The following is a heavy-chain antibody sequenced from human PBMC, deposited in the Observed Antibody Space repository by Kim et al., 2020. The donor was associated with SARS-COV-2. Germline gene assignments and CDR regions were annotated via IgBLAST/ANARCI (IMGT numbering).Heavy chain of an antibody. J-gene: IGHJ6*03. CDR2: IYYSGST. CDR3: AGEVRVALLFNYYCFLDV. D-gene: IGHD1-26*01. V-gene: IGHV4-59*01. Sequence: SETLSLTCTVSGGSISSYYWSWIRQPPGKGLEWIGYIYYSGSTNYNPSLKSRVTISVDTSKNQSSLKLSSVTAADTAVYYCAGEVRVALLFNYYCFLDVGGKGTRVTVSS. CDR1: GGSISSYY.